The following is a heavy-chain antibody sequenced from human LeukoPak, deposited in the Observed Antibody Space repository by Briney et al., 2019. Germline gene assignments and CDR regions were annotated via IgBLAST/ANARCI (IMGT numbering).Heavy chain of an antibody. V-gene: IGHV4-39*01. CDR2: IGRSNYYRGST. CDR1: GASISSSAYY. J-gene: IGHJ5*02. Sequence: PSETLSLTCTVSGASISSSAYYWGWIRQPPGKGLEWIGSIGRSNYYRGSTYYNPSLKSRVTIHVDTSKDQFSLKLSSVTAADTAVYYCARLETSVTEHNWFDPWGQGTLVTVSS. CDR3: ARLETSVTEHNWFDP. D-gene: IGHD2-21*02.